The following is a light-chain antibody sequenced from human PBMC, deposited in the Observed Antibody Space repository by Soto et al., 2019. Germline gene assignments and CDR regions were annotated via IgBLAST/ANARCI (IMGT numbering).Light chain of an antibody. CDR3: QKYNSAPRT. CDR1: QGIADY. CDR2: AAS. Sequence: DIQMTQSPSSLSASVGDRVTITCRASQGIADYLAWYQQKPGRVPKLLIYAASTLQSGVPSRFSGSGSGTDFTLTINSLQPEDVATYYCQKYNSAPRTFGQGTKVEIK. J-gene: IGKJ1*01. V-gene: IGKV1-27*01.